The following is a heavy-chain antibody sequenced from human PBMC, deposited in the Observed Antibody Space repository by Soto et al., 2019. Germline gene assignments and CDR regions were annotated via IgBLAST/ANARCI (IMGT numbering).Heavy chain of an antibody. CDR3: AIGAAGHYYYYGMDV. V-gene: IGHV3-53*01. J-gene: IGHJ6*02. Sequence: GGSLRLSCAASGFTVSSNYMSWVRQAPGKGLEWVSVIYSGGSTYYADSVKGRFTISRDNSKNTLYLQMNSLRAEDTAVYYCAIGAAGHYYYYGMDVWGQGTTVTVSS. CDR2: IYSGGST. CDR1: GFTVSSNY. D-gene: IGHD6-13*01.